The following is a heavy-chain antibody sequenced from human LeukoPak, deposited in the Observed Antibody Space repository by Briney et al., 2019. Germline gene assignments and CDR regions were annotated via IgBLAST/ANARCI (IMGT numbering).Heavy chain of an antibody. CDR2: ISYDGSNK. D-gene: IGHD6-19*01. V-gene: IGHV3-30*03. Sequence: GGSLRLSCAASGFTFSSYWMSWVRQAPGKGLEWVAVISYDGSNKYYADSVKGRFTISRDNAKNSLYLQMNSLRAEDTAVYYCARVRYSSGWDFDYWGQGTLVTVSS. CDR1: GFTFSSYW. CDR3: ARVRYSSGWDFDY. J-gene: IGHJ4*02.